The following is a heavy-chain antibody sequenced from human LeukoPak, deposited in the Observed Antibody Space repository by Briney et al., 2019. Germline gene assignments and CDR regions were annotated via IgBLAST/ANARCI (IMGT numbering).Heavy chain of an antibody. CDR3: AKYRRDYGDYGGFSWFDP. J-gene: IGHJ5*02. CDR2: IIGCCGST. V-gene: IGHV3-23*01. Sequence: PGRSLRLSCAPYGFTFSISAMSWARHAPGKGMECLSAIIGCCGSTYYADSVKGRFTISRDNSKNALYLQMNCLRADDTAVYYCAKYRRDYGDYGGFSWFDPWGQGTLVTVSS. CDR1: GFTFSISA. D-gene: IGHD4-17*01.